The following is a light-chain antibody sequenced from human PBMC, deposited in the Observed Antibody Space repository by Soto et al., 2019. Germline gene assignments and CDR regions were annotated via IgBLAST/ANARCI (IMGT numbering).Light chain of an antibody. CDR1: NSNIGNNA. Sequence: QSVLTQPPSVSEAPRQSVTISCSGSNSNIGNNAVNWYQLPGKAPKLLIFYDDLLPSGVSDRFSGSRSDTSASLAISGLQSEDEADYYCATWDDSLNAWVFGGGTKVTVL. CDR2: YDD. V-gene: IGLV1-36*01. J-gene: IGLJ3*02. CDR3: ATWDDSLNAWV.